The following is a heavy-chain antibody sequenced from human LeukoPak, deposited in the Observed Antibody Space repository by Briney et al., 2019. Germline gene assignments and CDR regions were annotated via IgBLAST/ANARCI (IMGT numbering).Heavy chain of an antibody. CDR1: GGSISSYY. J-gene: IGHJ3*02. CDR3: ARDGGTPGTTYGVDI. V-gene: IGHV4-59*01. CDR2: IYYSGST. D-gene: IGHD1-1*01. Sequence: SETLSLTCTVSGGSISSYYWSWIRQPPGKGLEWIGYIYYSGSTNYNPSLKSRVTISVDTSKNQFSLKLSSVTAADTAVYYCARDGGTPGTTYGVDIWGQGTMVTVSS.